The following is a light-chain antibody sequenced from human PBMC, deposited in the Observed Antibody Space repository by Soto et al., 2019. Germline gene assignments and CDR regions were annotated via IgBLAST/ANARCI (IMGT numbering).Light chain of an antibody. J-gene: IGLJ3*02. CDR2: EVN. Sequence: QSALTQPASVSGSPGQSITLSCIGTGSDVGSYNYVSWYQQRPGKAPKLMIYEVNNRPSGVSDRFSDSKSANTASLTISGLQSEDEATYYCSSYTTDTIWVFGGGTKLTVL. CDR1: GSDVGSYNY. CDR3: SSYTTDTIWV. V-gene: IGLV2-14*01.